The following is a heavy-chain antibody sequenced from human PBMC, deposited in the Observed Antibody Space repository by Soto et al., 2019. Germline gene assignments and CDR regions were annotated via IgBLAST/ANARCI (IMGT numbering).Heavy chain of an antibody. V-gene: IGHV4-34*01. CDR1: GGSFSGYY. J-gene: IGHJ3*02. CDR3: ARIHLGDIVVVVAAQKGVYAFDI. D-gene: IGHD2-15*01. CDR2: INHSGST. Sequence: SETLSLTCAVYGGSFSGYYWSWIRQPPGKGLEWIGEINHSGSTNYNPSLKSRVTISVDTSKNQFSLKLSSVTAADTAVYYCARIHLGDIVVVVAAQKGVYAFDIWGQGTMVTVSS.